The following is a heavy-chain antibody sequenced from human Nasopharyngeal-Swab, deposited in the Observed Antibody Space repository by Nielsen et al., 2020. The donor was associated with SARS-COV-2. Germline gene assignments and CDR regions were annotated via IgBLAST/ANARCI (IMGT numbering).Heavy chain of an antibody. CDR2: IKQDGSEK. J-gene: IGHJ6*02. D-gene: IGHD5-24*01. CDR1: GFTFSSYW. CDR3: ARDHLTIYYYGMDV. V-gene: IGHV3-7*03. Sequence: GESLKISCAASGFTFSSYWMSWVRQAPGKGLEWVANIKQDGSEKYHVDSVKGRFTISRDNAKNSLYLQMNSLRAEDTAVYYCARDHLTIYYYGMDVWGQGTTVTVSS.